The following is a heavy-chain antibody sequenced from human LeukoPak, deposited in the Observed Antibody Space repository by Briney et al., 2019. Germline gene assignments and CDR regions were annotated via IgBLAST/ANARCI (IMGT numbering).Heavy chain of an antibody. J-gene: IGHJ4*02. Sequence: SETLSLTCTVSGGSISSYYWSWIRQPPGKGLEWIGYLYYSGTTNYNPSLKSRVTLSVDTSKNQFSLKLSSVTAADTAVYYCARVSGDHALDYWGQGTLVTVSS. D-gene: IGHD4-17*01. V-gene: IGHV4-59*01. CDR1: GGSISSYY. CDR2: LYYSGTT. CDR3: ARVSGDHALDY.